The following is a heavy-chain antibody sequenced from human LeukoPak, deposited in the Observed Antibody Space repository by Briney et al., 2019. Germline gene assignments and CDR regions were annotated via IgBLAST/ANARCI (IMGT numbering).Heavy chain of an antibody. D-gene: IGHD3-10*01. J-gene: IGHJ3*02. Sequence: PGGSLRLSCAASGFTFSSYAMHWVRQAPGKGLEWVAVISYDGSNEYYADSVKGRFTISRDNSKNTLYLQMNSLRAEDTAVYYRARGDYYYGSGSAFDIWGQGTMVTVSS. V-gene: IGHV3-30-3*01. CDR2: ISYDGSNE. CDR1: GFTFSSYA. CDR3: ARGDYYYGSGSAFDI.